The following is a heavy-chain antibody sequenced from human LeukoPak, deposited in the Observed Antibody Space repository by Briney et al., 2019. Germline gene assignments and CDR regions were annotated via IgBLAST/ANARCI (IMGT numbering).Heavy chain of an antibody. CDR1: GGSISSSSYY. CDR2: IYYSGRT. Sequence: SETLSLTCTVSGGSISSSSYYWGWIRQPPGKGLEWIRSIYYSGRTYYNPSLKSRVTISVDTSKNQFSLKLSSVTAADTAVYYCARLPTIAAAYIDYWGQGTLVTVSS. J-gene: IGHJ4*02. V-gene: IGHV4-39*01. D-gene: IGHD6-13*01. CDR3: ARLPTIAAAYIDY.